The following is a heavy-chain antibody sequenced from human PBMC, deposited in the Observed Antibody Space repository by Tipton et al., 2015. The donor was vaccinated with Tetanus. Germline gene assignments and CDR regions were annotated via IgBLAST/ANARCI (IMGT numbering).Heavy chain of an antibody. CDR3: ARKGTASPIDY. CDR1: GFPFSAYN. V-gene: IGHV3-21*01. D-gene: IGHD2-21*02. CDR2: ISGISTYI. Sequence: SLRLSCAASGFPFSAYNMNWVRQAPGKGLEWVSSISGISTYINYADSVKGRFTISRDNAENSLYLEMTNLTAEDTAIYYCARKGTASPIDYWGQGTLVSVSS. J-gene: IGHJ4*02.